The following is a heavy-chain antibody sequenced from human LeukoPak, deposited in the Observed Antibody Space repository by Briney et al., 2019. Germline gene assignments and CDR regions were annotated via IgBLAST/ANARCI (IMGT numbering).Heavy chain of an antibody. CDR1: GFTFDDYG. J-gene: IGHJ3*02. D-gene: IGHD3-22*01. CDR2: INWNGGST. Sequence: GGSLRLSCAASGFTFDDYGMSWVRQAPGKGLEWVSGINWNGGSTGYADSVKGRFTIPRDNAKNSLYLLMNSLRAEDTALYYCARDRTTRGNNYYDSSVYYRTDALDIWGQGTMVTVSS. V-gene: IGHV3-20*04. CDR3: ARDRTTRGNNYYDSSVYYRTDALDI.